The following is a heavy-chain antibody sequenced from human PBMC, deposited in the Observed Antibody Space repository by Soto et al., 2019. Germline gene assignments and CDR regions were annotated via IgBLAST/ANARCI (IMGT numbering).Heavy chain of an antibody. J-gene: IGHJ2*01. CDR1: GFTFSSYA. CDR3: AKAGGFGGYWYFDL. Sequence: EVQLLESGGGLVQPGGSLRLSCAASGFTFSSYAMSWVRPAPGKGLEWVSAISGSGGSTYYADSVKGRFTISRDNSKNTLYLQMNSMRAEDTAVYYCAKAGGFGGYWYFDLWGRGTLVTVSS. CDR2: ISGSGGST. D-gene: IGHD3-10*01. V-gene: IGHV3-23*01.